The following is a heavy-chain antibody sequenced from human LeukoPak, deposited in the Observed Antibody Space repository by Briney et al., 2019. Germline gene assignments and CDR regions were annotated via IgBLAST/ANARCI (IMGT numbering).Heavy chain of an antibody. D-gene: IGHD6-19*01. Sequence: SETLSLTCTVSGGSISSSSYYWGWIRQPPGKGLEWIGSIYYSGSTYYNPSLKSRVTISVDTSKNQFSLKLSSVTAADTAVYYCARGTVIAVAGTIVFYFDYWGQGTLVTISS. CDR1: GGSISSSSYY. CDR3: ARGTVIAVAGTIVFYFDY. CDR2: IYYSGST. J-gene: IGHJ4*02. V-gene: IGHV4-39*01.